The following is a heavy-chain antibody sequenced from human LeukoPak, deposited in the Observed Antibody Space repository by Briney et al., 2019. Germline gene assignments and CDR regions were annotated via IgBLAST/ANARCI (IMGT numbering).Heavy chain of an antibody. D-gene: IGHD1-1*01. CDR3: ARDFSTGTTDY. CDR2: IIPILGIA. V-gene: IGHV1-69*04. CDR1: GGTFSSYA. J-gene: IGHJ4*02. Sequence: SVKVPCKASGGTFSSYAISWVRQAPGQGLEWMGRIIPILGIANYAQKFQGRVTITADKSTSTAYMELSSLRSEDTAVYYCARDFSTGTTDYWGQGTLVTVSS.